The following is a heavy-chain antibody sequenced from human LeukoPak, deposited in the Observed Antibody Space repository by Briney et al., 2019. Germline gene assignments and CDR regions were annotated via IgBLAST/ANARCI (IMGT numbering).Heavy chain of an antibody. Sequence: PGGSLRLSCAASGFSFSDYAMHWVRQAPGKGLEWVAFISYDGGNTYKADSVKGRFTISRDNSKNTLYLQMNSLRAEDTAVYYCAKDLAWNFYDPTPAGWFDPWGQGTLVTVSS. V-gene: IGHV3-30*18. CDR1: GFSFSDYA. J-gene: IGHJ5*02. D-gene: IGHD1-7*01. CDR3: AKDLAWNFYDPTPAGWFDP. CDR2: ISYDGGNT.